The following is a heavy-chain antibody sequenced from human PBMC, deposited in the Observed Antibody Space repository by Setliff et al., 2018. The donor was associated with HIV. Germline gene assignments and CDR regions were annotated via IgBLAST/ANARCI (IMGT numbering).Heavy chain of an antibody. CDR1: GGSISSHY. Sequence: SETLSLTCTVSGGSISSHYRSWIRQPPGKGLEWIGYIYYSGNTNYNPSLKSRVTIAVDTSKNQFSLRLNSVTAADTAVYYCATVLMGYTSGWYMFDPWGQGTLVTVSS. CDR3: ATVLMGYTSGWYMFDP. V-gene: IGHV4-59*11. CDR2: IYYSGNT. D-gene: IGHD6-19*01. J-gene: IGHJ5*02.